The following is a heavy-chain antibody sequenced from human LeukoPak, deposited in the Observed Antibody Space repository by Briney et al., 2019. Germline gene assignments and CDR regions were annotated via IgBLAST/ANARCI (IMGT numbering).Heavy chain of an antibody. CDR2: IHFSGNT. CDR3: ARELLLSSGYFGY. V-gene: IGHV4-39*02. J-gene: IGHJ4*02. Sequence: PSETLSLTCTVSGGSISDSSYYWGWIRQPPGKGLEWIGTIHFSGNTYYNPSLKSHVTISVDTSKNQFSLKLTSVAAADTAVYYCARELLLSSGYFGYWGQGTLVTVSS. CDR1: GGSISDSSYY. D-gene: IGHD3-22*01.